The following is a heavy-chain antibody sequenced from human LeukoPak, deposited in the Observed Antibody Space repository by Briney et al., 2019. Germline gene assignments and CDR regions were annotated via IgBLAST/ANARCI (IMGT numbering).Heavy chain of an antibody. J-gene: IGHJ4*02. V-gene: IGHV3-33*06. CDR1: GFSFISYY. Sequence: PGRSLILSCSASGFSFISYYMHWVRQAPGKGLEWVAVIWHDGSNKYYADSVKGRFTISRDNSKNTLYLQMNSLRDEDTAVYYCAKDRSGSYSSDYWGQGTLVTVSS. D-gene: IGHD1-26*01. CDR2: IWHDGSNK. CDR3: AKDRSGSYSSDY.